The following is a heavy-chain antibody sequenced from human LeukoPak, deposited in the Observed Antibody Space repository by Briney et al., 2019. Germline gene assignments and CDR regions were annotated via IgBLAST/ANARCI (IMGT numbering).Heavy chain of an antibody. V-gene: IGHV4-30-2*03. Sequence: SETLSLTCTVSGGSISSGGYYWSWIRQPPGKGLEWIGYIYYSGSTYYNPSLKSRVTISVDTSKNQFSLKLSSVTAADTAVYYCARLGDILTGYSENWFDPWGQGTLVTVSS. CDR2: IYYSGST. CDR3: ARLGDILTGYSENWFDP. D-gene: IGHD3-9*01. J-gene: IGHJ5*02. CDR1: GGSISSGGYY.